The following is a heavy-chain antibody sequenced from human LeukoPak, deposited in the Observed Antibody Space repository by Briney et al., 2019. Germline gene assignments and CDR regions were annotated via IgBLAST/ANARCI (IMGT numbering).Heavy chain of an antibody. V-gene: IGHV1-69*06. CDR1: GYTFTNYA. CDR3: ARSHAGGSYYFDY. D-gene: IGHD1-26*01. Sequence: ASVKLSCKASGYTFTNYAISWVRQAPGQGLEWMGGIIPIFGTANYAQKFQGRVTITADKSTSTAYMELSSLRSEDTAVYYCARSHAGGSYYFDYWGQGTLVTVSS. CDR2: IIPIFGTA. J-gene: IGHJ4*02.